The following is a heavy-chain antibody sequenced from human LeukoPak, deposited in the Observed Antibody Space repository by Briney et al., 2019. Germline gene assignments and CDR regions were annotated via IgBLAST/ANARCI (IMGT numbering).Heavy chain of an antibody. CDR3: ARGETPYDY. V-gene: IGHV1-18*01. CDR2: INAYNGNT. J-gene: IGHJ4*02. D-gene: IGHD1-26*01. CDR1: GYTFTYYV. Sequence: ASVKASCKASGYTFTYYVISWVRQAPGQGLEWVGWINAYNGNTNYAQKFQGRVTMTTDTSTSTAYMELRSLRSDDTAVYYCARGETPYDYWGQGTLVSVSS.